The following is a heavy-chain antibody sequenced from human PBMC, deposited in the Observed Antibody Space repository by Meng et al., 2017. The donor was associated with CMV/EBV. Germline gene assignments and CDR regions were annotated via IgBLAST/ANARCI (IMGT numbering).Heavy chain of an antibody. J-gene: IGHJ5*02. CDR2: IYYSGST. D-gene: IGHD3-3*01. Sequence: SETLSLTCTVSGGSISSSSYYWGWIRQPPGKGLEWIGSIYYSGSTYYNPSLKSRVTISVDTSKNQFSLKLSSVTAADTAVYYCARDFLSRDFWSGGNWFDPWGQGTLVTVSS. CDR3: ARDFLSRDFWSGGNWFDP. V-gene: IGHV4-39*07. CDR1: GGSISSSSYY.